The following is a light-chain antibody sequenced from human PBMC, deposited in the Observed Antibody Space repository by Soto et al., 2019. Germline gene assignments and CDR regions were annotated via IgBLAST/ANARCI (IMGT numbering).Light chain of an antibody. CDR1: QSIDSW. V-gene: IGKV1-5*03. J-gene: IGKJ1*01. CDR2: KAS. CDR3: QQYSTYWT. Sequence: IQMTQAPSSLSASVGDRVTITCRASQSIDSWLAWYQQKPGTAPKLLIYKASSLQSGVPSRFSGSGSGTDFTLTISSLQPDDFATYFCQQYSTYWTFGQGSKVDI.